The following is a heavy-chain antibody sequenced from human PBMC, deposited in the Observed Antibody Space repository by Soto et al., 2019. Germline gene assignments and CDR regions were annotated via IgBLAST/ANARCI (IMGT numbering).Heavy chain of an antibody. CDR2: INRNNGDV. CDR1: GFTFSGYN. CDR3: AREGKTAFGDVLGPFDY. D-gene: IGHD3-3*01. J-gene: IGHJ4*02. V-gene: IGHV3-48*02. Sequence: GGSLTLSCAASGFTFSGYNMNWVRQAPGRGLEWVSYINRNNGDVSYADSVKGRFTISRDNAKNSMSLQMNSLRDEDTAVYYCAREGKTAFGDVLGPFDYWGQGILVTV.